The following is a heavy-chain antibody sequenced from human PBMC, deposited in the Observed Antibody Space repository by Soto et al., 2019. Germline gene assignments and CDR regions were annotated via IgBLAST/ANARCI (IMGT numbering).Heavy chain of an antibody. CDR3: AKGYVGGQWLVYWYFDL. CDR2: ISGSGGST. V-gene: IGHV3-23*01. CDR1: GFTFSSYA. J-gene: IGHJ2*01. Sequence: EVQLLESGGGLVQPGGSLRLSCAASGFTFSSYAMSWVRQAPGKGLEWVSAISGSGGSTYYADSVKGRFTISRDNAKNTLYLQMNSLRAEDTAVYYCAKGYVGGQWLVYWYFDLWGRGTLVTVSS. D-gene: IGHD6-19*01.